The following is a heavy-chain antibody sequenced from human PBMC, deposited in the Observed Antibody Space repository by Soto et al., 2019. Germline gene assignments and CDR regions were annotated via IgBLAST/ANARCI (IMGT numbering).Heavy chain of an antibody. J-gene: IGHJ1*01. CDR1: GGSFSGYY. Sequence: PSETLSLTCAVYGGSFSGYYWSWIRQPPGKGLEWIGEINHSGSTNYNPSLKSRVTISVDTSKNQFSLKLSSVTAADTAVYYCARPLYSSGWRNQYLQHWGQGTLVTVSS. V-gene: IGHV4-34*01. CDR2: INHSGST. CDR3: ARPLYSSGWRNQYLQH. D-gene: IGHD6-19*01.